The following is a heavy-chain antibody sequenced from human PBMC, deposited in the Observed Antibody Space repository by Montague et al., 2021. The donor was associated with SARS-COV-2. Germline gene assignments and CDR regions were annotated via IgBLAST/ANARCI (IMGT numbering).Heavy chain of an antibody. CDR2: ISNDGRT. Sequence: SETLSLTCSVSGGSFDSDNFFWGWIRQPPGKRLEWIGVISNDGRTFHNPSLKSRVTISVHTSRNQLSLNVKSVTAADTAVYYCARHRRYDVVTYYLDFWGQGTLVTVSS. V-gene: IGHV4-39*01. CDR3: ARHRRYDVVTYYLDF. D-gene: IGHD3-9*01. J-gene: IGHJ4*02. CDR1: GGSFDSDNFF.